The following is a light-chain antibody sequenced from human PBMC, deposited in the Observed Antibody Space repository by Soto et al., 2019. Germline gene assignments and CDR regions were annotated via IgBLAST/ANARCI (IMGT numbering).Light chain of an antibody. V-gene: IGKV1-5*03. CDR3: QQYNSNPWT. Sequence: DIQMTQSPSTLSASVGDRVTITCRASQTIGSWLAWFQQKPGKAPKVLIYKVSGLESGVPSRFSGSGSGTEFTLTISSLQPDDFATYYCQQYNSNPWTFGQGTKVAIK. J-gene: IGKJ1*01. CDR1: QTIGSW. CDR2: KVS.